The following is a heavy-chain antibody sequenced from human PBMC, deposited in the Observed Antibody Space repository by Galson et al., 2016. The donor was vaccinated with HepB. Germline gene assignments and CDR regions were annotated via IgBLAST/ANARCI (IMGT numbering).Heavy chain of an antibody. CDR3: ARDRCGRGPTTIDY. D-gene: IGHD2-21*01. CDR2: IDSAGTGT. J-gene: IGHJ4*02. CDR1: GFTFRTSW. Sequence: SLRLSCAASGFTFRTSWMHWVRQAPGEGLVWVAQIDSAGTGTVYTDSVKGRFIASRDNARNTLSLRLTGLRAEDTAVYYCARDRCGRGPTTIDYGGQGTLVTVSS. V-gene: IGHV3-74*01.